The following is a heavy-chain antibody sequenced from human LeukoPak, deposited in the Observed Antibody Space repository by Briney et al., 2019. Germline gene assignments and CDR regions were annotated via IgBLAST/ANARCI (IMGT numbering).Heavy chain of an antibody. CDR1: GYSFTSYW. Sequence: GESLKISCKGSGYSFTSYWIGWVRQMPGKGLEWMGIIYPGDSDTRYSPSFQGQVTISADKSISTAYLQWSSLKASGTAMYYCARHYCSSTSCYYFDYWGQGTLVTVSS. J-gene: IGHJ4*02. D-gene: IGHD2-2*01. CDR3: ARHYCSSTSCYYFDY. V-gene: IGHV5-51*01. CDR2: IYPGDSDT.